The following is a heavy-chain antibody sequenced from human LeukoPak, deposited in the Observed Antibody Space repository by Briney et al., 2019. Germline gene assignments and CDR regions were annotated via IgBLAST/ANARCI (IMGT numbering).Heavy chain of an antibody. CDR2: IYTSGST. J-gene: IGHJ4*02. D-gene: IGHD2-21*01. CDR1: GGSISSGSHY. CDR3: ARDGRLEGCGSDCYPDY. Sequence: SQTLSLTCTVSGGSISSGSHYWSWIRQPAGKGLEWIGRIYTSGSTNYNPSLESRVTISVDTSRNQFSLKLSSVTAADTAVYYCARDGRLEGCGSDCYPDYWGQGTLVTVSS. V-gene: IGHV4-61*02.